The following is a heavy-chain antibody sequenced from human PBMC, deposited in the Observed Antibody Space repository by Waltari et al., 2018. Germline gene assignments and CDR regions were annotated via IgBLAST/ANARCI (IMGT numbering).Heavy chain of an antibody. CDR2: INDSGTT. J-gene: IGHJ6*02. Sequence: QAQLQQWGAGLLKPSETLSLTCAVYGGTFRDSYWSWIRPSPAGGLEWIGDINDSGTTHYNPSLKSRVIMSVDMSKSQFSLKLTSVTAADTALYFCAREKPDYDFWRGHQRIRYFHYPVDVWGQGTTVTVSS. V-gene: IGHV4-34*01. CDR3: AREKPDYDFWRGHQRIRYFHYPVDV. D-gene: IGHD3-3*01. CDR1: GGTFRDSY.